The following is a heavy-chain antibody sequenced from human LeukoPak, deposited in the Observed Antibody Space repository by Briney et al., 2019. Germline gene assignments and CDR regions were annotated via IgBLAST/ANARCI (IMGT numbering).Heavy chain of an antibody. V-gene: IGHV1-69*04. D-gene: IGHD3-22*01. CDR3: ARAVDYYDSSGYYSYFDY. J-gene: IGHJ4*02. CDR2: IIPILSIA. CDR1: GGTFSSYA. Sequence: SVKVSCKASGGTFSSYAISWVRQAPGQGLEWMGRIIPILSIANYAQKFQGRVTITADKSTSTAYMELSSLRSEDTAVYYCARAVDYYDSSGYYSYFDYWGQGTLVTVSS.